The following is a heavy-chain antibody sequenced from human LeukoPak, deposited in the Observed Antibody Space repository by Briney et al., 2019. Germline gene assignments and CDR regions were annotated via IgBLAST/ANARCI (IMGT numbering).Heavy chain of an antibody. CDR2: IYISGST. J-gene: IGHJ4*02. V-gene: IGHV4-4*07. Sequence: KPSETLSLTCTVSGASINSHYWSWIRQPAGKGLEWIGRIYISGSTNYNSSLQSRVTMSVDTSKNQFSLKLSSVTAADTAVYYCARALNPLPGTCYFDYWGQGTLVTVSS. CDR1: GASINSHY. D-gene: IGHD2-15*01. CDR3: ARALNPLPGTCYFDY.